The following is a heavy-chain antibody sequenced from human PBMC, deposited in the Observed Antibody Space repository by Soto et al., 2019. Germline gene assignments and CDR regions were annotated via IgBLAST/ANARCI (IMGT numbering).Heavy chain of an antibody. CDR3: VRESTAMVTEFYGMDV. D-gene: IGHD5-18*01. CDR1: GGFLSGYY. Sequence: PSETLSLTCTVSGGFLSGYYWTWIRQPPGKGLEWIGYIFSSGSTNYNPSLESRVTISVDTSKNQFSLSLRSVTAADTAVYFCVRESTAMVTEFYGMDVWGQGTTVTV. J-gene: IGHJ6*02. V-gene: IGHV4-59*01. CDR2: IFSSGST.